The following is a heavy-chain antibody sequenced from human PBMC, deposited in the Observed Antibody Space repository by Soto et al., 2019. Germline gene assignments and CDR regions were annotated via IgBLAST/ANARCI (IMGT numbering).Heavy chain of an antibody. V-gene: IGHV1-3*01. CDR2: INAGNGNT. Sequence: QVQLVQSGADVKKPGASVKVSCKASGYTFTSYAMPWVRQAPRQRLEWMGWINAGNGNTKYSQKFQGRVTITRDTSASTAYMELNSLRSGDTAVYYCARGGLALMYVWGQGTTVTVSS. CDR3: ARGGLALMYV. CDR1: GYTFTSYA. J-gene: IGHJ6*02. D-gene: IGHD3-16*01.